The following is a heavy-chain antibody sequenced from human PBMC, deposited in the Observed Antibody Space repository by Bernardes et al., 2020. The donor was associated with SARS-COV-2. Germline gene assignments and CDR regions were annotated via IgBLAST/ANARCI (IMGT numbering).Heavy chain of an antibody. CDR1: GYTLTDYS. CDR3: ARGRLGGDY. CDR2: ISTYHGNT. J-gene: IGHJ4*02. V-gene: IGHV1-18*01. Sequence: ASVKVSCKTFGYTLTDYSISWVRQAPGQGLEWMGWISTYHGNTDYAQKLQGRVTVTTDTSTGTAYMELRNLRSDDTAIYFCARGRLGGDYWGQGTLVTVSS. D-gene: IGHD2-15*01.